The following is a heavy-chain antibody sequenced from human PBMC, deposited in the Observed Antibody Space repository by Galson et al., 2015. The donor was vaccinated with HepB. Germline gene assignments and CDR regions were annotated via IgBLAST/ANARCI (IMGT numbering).Heavy chain of an antibody. Sequence: SVKVSCKASGYPFTSYGLSWLRQAPGQGLEYMGWISTNNGKTHYAQKLQGRVTMTTDTSSTTAYMELKSLRSDDTALYYCAVHSGTWPYYFDYWGQGTLVAVSS. J-gene: IGHJ4*02. CDR1: GYPFTSYG. V-gene: IGHV1-18*01. CDR2: ISTNNGKT. CDR3: AVHSGTWPYYFDY. D-gene: IGHD3-10*01.